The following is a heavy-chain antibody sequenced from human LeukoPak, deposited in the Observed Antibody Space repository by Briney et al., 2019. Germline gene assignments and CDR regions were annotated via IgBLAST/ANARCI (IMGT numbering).Heavy chain of an antibody. J-gene: IGHJ3*02. V-gene: IGHV4-30-2*01. CDR3: ARSPLNYDYVWGSYRSDAFDI. CDR1: GGSISSGGYS. D-gene: IGHD3-16*02. CDR2: IYHSGST. Sequence: SETLSLTCAVSGGSISSGGYSWSWIRQPPGKGLEWIGYIYHSGSTYYNPSLKSRVTISVGRSKNQFSLKLSSVTAADTAVYYCARSPLNYDYVWGSYRSDAFDIWGQGTMVTVSS.